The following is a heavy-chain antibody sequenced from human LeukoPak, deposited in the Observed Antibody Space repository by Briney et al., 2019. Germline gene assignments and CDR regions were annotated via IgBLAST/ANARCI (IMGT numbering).Heavy chain of an antibody. V-gene: IGHV3-53*04. CDR3: ARDQSSGGVDY. J-gene: IGHJ4*02. CDR2: IYSGGST. CDR1: GFTVSSNH. D-gene: IGHD3-10*01. Sequence: GGSLRLSCAASGFTVSSNHMNWVRQAPGKGLEWVSVIYSGGSTYYADSVKGRFTISRHNSKNTLYLQMNSLRAEDTAVYYCARDQSSGGVDYRGQGTLVTVSS.